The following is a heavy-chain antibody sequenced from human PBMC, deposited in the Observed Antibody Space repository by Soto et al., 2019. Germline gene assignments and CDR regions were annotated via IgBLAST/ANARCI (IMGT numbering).Heavy chain of an antibody. CDR3: VTDQKYFRVNGNWFDS. CDR1: GYTSGDFG. J-gene: IGHJ5*01. V-gene: IGHV1-18*04. CDR2: VSGNNGAS. Sequence: AAVKVSCKASGYTSGDFGISGVQPAPGQELEWMGWVSGNNGASNPAPKVQGRITMTLDTSTGVSYMALRSLRSDDTAIYYCVTDQKYFRVNGNWFDSWGQGTLVTVSS. D-gene: IGHD2-2*01.